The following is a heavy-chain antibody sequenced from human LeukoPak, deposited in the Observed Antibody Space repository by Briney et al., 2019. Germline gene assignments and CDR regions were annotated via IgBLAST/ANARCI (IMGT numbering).Heavy chain of an antibody. J-gene: IGHJ4*02. D-gene: IGHD2-15*01. CDR1: GYTFTGYY. V-gene: IGHV1-2*02. Sequence: GASVKVSRKASGYTFTGYYMHWVRQAPGQGLEWMGWINPNCGGTNYAQKFQGRVNMTRDTSISTAYMELSRLRCDDTAVYYCARVPWSGGSCHFDYWGQGTLVTVSS. CDR2: INPNCGGT. CDR3: ARVPWSGGSCHFDY.